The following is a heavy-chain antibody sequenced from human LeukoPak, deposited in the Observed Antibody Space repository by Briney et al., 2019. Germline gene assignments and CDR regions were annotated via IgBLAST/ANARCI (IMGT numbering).Heavy chain of an antibody. CDR3: TADKRRFTMVLVYFDY. J-gene: IGHJ4*02. D-gene: IGHD3-10*01. CDR1: GFTFSNAW. CDR2: IKSKTDGGTT. Sequence: GGSLRLSCEASGFTFSNAWMNWVRQAPGKGLEWVGRIKSKTDGGTTDYAAPVKGRFTISRDDSKNTLYLQMNSLKTEDTAVYYCTADKRRFTMVLVYFDYWGQGTLVTVSS. V-gene: IGHV3-15*07.